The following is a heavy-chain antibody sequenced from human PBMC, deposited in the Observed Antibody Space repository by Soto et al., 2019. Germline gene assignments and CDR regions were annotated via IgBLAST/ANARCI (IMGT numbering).Heavy chain of an antibody. D-gene: IGHD3-16*01. V-gene: IGHV3-23*01. Sequence: GGSLRLSCAVSGFPCSSYAMRWVRQAPGKGLEWVSAISGSGGSTYYADSVKGRFTISRDNSKNTLDLQMNSLRAEDTAVYYCAKDQGLSAPPYYFAYWGQGTLVTVSS. J-gene: IGHJ4*02. CDR2: ISGSGGST. CDR3: AKDQGLSAPPYYFAY. CDR1: GFPCSSYA.